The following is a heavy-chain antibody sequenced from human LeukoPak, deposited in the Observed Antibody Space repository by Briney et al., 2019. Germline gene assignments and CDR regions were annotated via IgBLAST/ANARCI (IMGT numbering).Heavy chain of an antibody. J-gene: IGHJ6*03. V-gene: IGHV1-2*02. Sequence: ASVKVSCKASGYTFTGYYMHWVRPAPGQGLEWMVWINPNSGGTNYAQKFQGRVTMTRDTSISTAYMELSRLRSDDTAVYYCARGIVIVPAALANYYYMDVWGKGTTVTVSS. CDR1: GYTFTGYY. CDR2: INPNSGGT. CDR3: ARGIVIVPAALANYYYMDV. D-gene: IGHD2-2*01.